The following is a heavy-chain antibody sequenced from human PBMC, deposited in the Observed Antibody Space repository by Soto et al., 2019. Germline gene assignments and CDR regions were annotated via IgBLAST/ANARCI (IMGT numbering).Heavy chain of an antibody. CDR3: AAGDSSDTGDH. V-gene: IGHV1-69*01. J-gene: IGHJ4*02. Sequence: QVQLVQSGAEVKKPGSSVKVSCKASGDTLRTHSISWVRKAPGQGLGWMGGTTPMIGTTDYAEKFQGRVTITADESTTTSYMELSSLRPDDTAVYYCAAGDSSDTGDHWGQGTLVTVSS. CDR1: GDTLRTHS. CDR2: TTPMIGTT. D-gene: IGHD5-18*01.